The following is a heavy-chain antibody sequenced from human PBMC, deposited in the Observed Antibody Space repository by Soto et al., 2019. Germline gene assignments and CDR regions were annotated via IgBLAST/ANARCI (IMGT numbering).Heavy chain of an antibody. V-gene: IGHV5-51*01. Sequence: GESLKISCKASGYSFTSYWIGWVRQISGKGLEWMGIIYPGDSDTRYSPSFQGQVTISADKSISTAYLQWSSLKASDTAMYYCALTGDSPYYYYYGMDVWGQGTTITVSS. CDR3: ALTGDSPYYYYYGMDV. J-gene: IGHJ6*02. CDR2: IYPGDSDT. D-gene: IGHD7-27*01. CDR1: GYSFTSYW.